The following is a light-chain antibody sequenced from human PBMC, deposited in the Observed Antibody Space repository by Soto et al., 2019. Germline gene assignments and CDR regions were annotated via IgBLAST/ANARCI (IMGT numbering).Light chain of an antibody. CDR1: SSDVGSHNH. V-gene: IGLV2-14*01. Sequence: QSVLTQPASVSGSPGQSIAISCTGTSSDVGSHNHVSWYQQHPGKAPKLLVYEVFYRPSGVSARFSGSKSGSTASLTISGLQADDEADYYCNSLSATGTSYVFGTGTKVTVL. CDR2: EVF. J-gene: IGLJ1*01. CDR3: NSLSATGTSYV.